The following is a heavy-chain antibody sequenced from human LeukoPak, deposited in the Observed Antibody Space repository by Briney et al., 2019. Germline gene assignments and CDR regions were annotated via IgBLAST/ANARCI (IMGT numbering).Heavy chain of an antibody. CDR1: GGSISSYY. Sequence: SETLSLTCTVSGGSISSYYWSWIRQSPVKGLEWIGYIFPSGSAFYNPSLESRVTISLDTSETQFSLRLSSVTAADTAVYYCARRNHYFYYMDVWGKGTTVTVSS. J-gene: IGHJ6*03. CDR2: IFPSGSA. CDR3: ARRNHYFYYMDV. V-gene: IGHV4-4*09.